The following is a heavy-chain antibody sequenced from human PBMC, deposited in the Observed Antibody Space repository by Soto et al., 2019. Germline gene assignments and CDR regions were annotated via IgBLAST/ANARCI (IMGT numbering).Heavy chain of an antibody. CDR2: VYYSGST. Sequence: SETLSLTCTVSGASINSDYWTWIRQPPGKGLEWIGNVYYSGSTNYNPSLKSRLTISVDKSKNQFSLKLTSVTAADTAVYYCARDSRGVVTALDYRRQGTTVTVSS. D-gene: IGHD2-21*02. V-gene: IGHV4-59*01. J-gene: IGHJ4*02. CDR3: ARDSRGVVTALDY. CDR1: GASINSDY.